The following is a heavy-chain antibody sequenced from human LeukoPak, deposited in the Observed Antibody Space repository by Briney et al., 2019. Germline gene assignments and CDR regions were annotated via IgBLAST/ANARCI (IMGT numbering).Heavy chain of an antibody. V-gene: IGHV1-69*05. CDR1: GGTFSSYA. J-gene: IGHJ4*02. D-gene: IGHD7-27*01. Sequence: SVKVSCKASGGTFSSYAISWVRQAPGQGLEWMGGIIPIFGTANYAQKFQGRVTITTDESTSTAYMELSGLRLEDTAVYYCARGGKSELGACDYWGQGTLVTASS. CDR2: IIPIFGTA. CDR3: ARGGKSELGACDY.